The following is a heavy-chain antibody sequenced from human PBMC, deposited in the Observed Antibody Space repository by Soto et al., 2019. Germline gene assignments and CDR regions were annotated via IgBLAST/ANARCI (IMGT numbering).Heavy chain of an antibody. CDR3: LCVSRGGPPRSGWYFDL. V-gene: IGHV3-53*01. J-gene: IGHJ2*01. CDR2: IYSGGST. D-gene: IGHD3-10*01. Sequence: GGSLRLSCAASGFTVSSNYMSWVRQAPGKGLEWVSVIYSGGSTYYADSVKGRFTISRDNSKNTLYLQMNSLRAEDTAVYYCLCVSRGGPPRSGWYFDLWGRGTLVTVSS. CDR1: GFTVSSNY.